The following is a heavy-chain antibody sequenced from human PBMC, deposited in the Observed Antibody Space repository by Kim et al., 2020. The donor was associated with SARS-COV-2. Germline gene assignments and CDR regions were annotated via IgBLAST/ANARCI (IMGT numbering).Heavy chain of an antibody. CDR3: ARSPSRGWYFFDF. J-gene: IGHJ4*02. D-gene: IGHD6-19*01. Sequence: GESLKISCKGSGYRFNSNWIGWLRQMPGKGLEWMGIIYPGESDARYSPSFQGQVTISADKYFSTAYLQWSSLKASDTAMYYCARSPSRGWYFFDFWGQGT. CDR2: IYPGESDA. CDR1: GYRFNSNW. V-gene: IGHV5-51*01.